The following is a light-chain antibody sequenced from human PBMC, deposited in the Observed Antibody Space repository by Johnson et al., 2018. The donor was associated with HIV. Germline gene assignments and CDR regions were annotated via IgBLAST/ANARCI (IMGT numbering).Light chain of an antibody. J-gene: IGLJ1*01. Sequence: QPVLTQPPSVSAAPGQTVNISCSGSSSNIGNNYVSWYQQLPGTAPKLLIYDNNKRPSGIPDRFSGSKSGTSATLGITGLQTGDEADYYCGTWDSSLSAYVFGTGTKVTVL. CDR3: GTWDSSLSAYV. CDR2: DNN. V-gene: IGLV1-51*01. CDR1: SSNIGNNY.